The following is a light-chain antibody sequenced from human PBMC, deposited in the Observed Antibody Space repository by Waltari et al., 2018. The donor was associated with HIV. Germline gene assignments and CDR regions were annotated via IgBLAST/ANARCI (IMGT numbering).Light chain of an antibody. CDR2: QDR. CDR1: KLRAQY. Sequence: SYDLTQPPSVSVSPGQTARTTCPGDKLRAQYACWYQQKPGQSPVLDIYQDRKRPSGIPERFSGSNSGNTATLTISGIQAMDEADYYCQAWDSSTVVFGGGTKLTVL. V-gene: IGLV3-1*01. CDR3: QAWDSSTVV. J-gene: IGLJ2*01.